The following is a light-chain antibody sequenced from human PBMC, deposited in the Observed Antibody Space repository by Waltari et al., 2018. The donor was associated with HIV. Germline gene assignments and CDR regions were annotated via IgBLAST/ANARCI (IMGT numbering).Light chain of an antibody. CDR3: CSYTSAATWV. Sequence: QSALTQPASVSVSRGQSITIPCTGTNSDLGSYALVHWYQQHPGNAPKLIIYEVSYRPSGVSDRFSGSKSINAASLTISGLQADDEADYYCCSYTSAATWVFGGGTKVTVL. J-gene: IGLJ3*02. CDR1: NSDLGSYAL. V-gene: IGLV2-14*01. CDR2: EVS.